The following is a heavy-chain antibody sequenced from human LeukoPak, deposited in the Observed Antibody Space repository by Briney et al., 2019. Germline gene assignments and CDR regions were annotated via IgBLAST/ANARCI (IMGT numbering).Heavy chain of an antibody. D-gene: IGHD7-27*01. CDR1: GFTVSSNY. CDR3: ARYGTGESDYFDY. Sequence: GGSLRLSCAASGFTVSSNYMSWVRQAPGKGLEGVSVIYSGCSTYYADSVKGRFTISRDNSKDTLYLQMNSLRAEDTAVYYCARYGTGESDYFDYWGQGTLVTVSS. CDR2: IYSGCST. V-gene: IGHV3-53*01. J-gene: IGHJ4*02.